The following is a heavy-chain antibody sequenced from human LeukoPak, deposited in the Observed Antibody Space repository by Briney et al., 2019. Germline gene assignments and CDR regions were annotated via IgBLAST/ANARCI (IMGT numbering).Heavy chain of an antibody. CDR3: AKDMSGGSGPYYPDV. D-gene: IGHD3-10*01. CDR1: GFTFDEYT. V-gene: IGHV3-43*01. CDR2: IRDGVIT. J-gene: IGHJ6*03. Sequence: GWSLRLSCAASGFTFDEYTMHWVLQPPGKGLEWVSVIRDGVITYYRDSVQVRVTMSRDNSKNSLYLQLNSLRPEDTAVYYCAKDMSGGSGPYYPDVWGKGTTLTVSS.